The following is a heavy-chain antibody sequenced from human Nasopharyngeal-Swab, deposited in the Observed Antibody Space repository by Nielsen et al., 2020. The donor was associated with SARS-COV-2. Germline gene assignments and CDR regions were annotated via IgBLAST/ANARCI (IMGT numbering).Heavy chain of an antibody. CDR1: GFVFSASA. V-gene: IGHV3-73*01. CDR3: TTDFYFDY. CDR2: IGDKDHNYAT. Sequence: GRSLKISCAASGFVFSASAMHWVRQAPGKGLEWLGRIGDKDHNYATTYGASVKGRFTISRDDSKNTAFLQMDSLKTEDTALYYCTTDFYFDYWGQGTLVTVSS. J-gene: IGHJ4*02.